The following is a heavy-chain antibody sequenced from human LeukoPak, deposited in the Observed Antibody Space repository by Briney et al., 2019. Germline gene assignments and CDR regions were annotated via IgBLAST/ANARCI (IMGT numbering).Heavy chain of an antibody. J-gene: IGHJ4*02. CDR1: GGSLSSYY. D-gene: IGHD3-22*01. V-gene: IGHV4-59*01. Sequence: SETLSLTCTVSGGSLSSYYWTWIRQPPGKGLEWIGYIYYSGNTNHNPSLKSRVTISVDTSKNQFSLKLSSVTPADTAVYYCASSDSSGYYDNWGQGTLVTVSS. CDR3: ASSDSSGYYDN. CDR2: IYYSGNT.